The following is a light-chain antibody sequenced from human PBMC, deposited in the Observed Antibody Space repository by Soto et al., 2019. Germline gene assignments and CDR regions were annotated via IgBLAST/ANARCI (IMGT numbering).Light chain of an antibody. Sequence: DVVMTQSPLSLPVTLGQPASISCRSSRSLLYSDGNTYLNWFHQRPGQPPRRLIYKVSNRDSGVPDRFSGSGSGPDFPLKISRVEAEDVGVYYCMQGVYWPPGRAFGQGTKVEIK. CDR1: RSLLYSDGNTY. CDR2: KVS. V-gene: IGKV2-30*01. CDR3: MQGVYWPPGRA. J-gene: IGKJ1*01.